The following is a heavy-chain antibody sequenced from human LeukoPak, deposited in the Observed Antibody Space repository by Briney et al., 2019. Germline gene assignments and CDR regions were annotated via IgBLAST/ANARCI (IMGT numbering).Heavy chain of an antibody. CDR2: INPNSGGT. J-gene: IGHJ4*02. CDR3: ARAGIAAAGTGY. D-gene: IGHD6-13*01. Sequence: ASVKVSCKASRYTFTGYYMHWVRQAPGQGLEWMGWINPNSGGTNYAQKFQGRVTMTRDTSISTAYMELSRLRSDDTAVYYCARAGIAAAGTGYWGQGTLVTVSS. V-gene: IGHV1-2*02. CDR1: RYTFTGYY.